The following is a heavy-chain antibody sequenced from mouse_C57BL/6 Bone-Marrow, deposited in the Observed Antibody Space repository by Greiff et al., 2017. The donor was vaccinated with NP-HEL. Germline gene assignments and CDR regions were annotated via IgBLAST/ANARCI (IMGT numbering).Heavy chain of an antibody. CDR2: INPGSGGT. V-gene: IGHV1-54*01. Sequence: QVHVKQSGAELVRPGTSVKVSCKASGYAFTNYLIEWVKQRPGQGLEWIGVINPGSGGTNYNEKFKGKATLTADKSSSTAYMQRSSLTSEDSAVYFCATPYYSNYDYAMDYWGQGTSVTVSS. J-gene: IGHJ4*01. D-gene: IGHD2-5*01. CDR3: ATPYYSNYDYAMDY. CDR1: GYAFTNYL.